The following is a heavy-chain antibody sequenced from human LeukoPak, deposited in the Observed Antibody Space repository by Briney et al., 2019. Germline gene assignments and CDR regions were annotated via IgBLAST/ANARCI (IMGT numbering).Heavy chain of an antibody. CDR3: ARSPLGRRLVIWDY. CDR1: GGSVSSGTYY. V-gene: IGHV4-61*01. J-gene: IGHJ4*02. D-gene: IGHD3-9*01. Sequence: PSETLSLTCTVSGGSVSSGTYYWRWIRQPPGKGLEWLGYIYYSGSTNYNSSLKSRVTISVDTSKNQFSLKLSSVTAEDTAVYYCARSPLGRRLVIWDYWGQGTLVTVSS. CDR2: IYYSGST.